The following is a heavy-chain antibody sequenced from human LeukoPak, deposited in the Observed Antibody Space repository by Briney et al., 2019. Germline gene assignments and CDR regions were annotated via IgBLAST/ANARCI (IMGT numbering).Heavy chain of an antibody. J-gene: IGHJ4*02. V-gene: IGHV1-3*01. CDR1: GYTFTSYA. CDR2: INAGNGNT. Sequence: ASVKASCNASGYTFTSYAMHWVRQAPGQRLEWMGWINAGNGNTKYSQKFQGRVTITRDTSASTAYMEMSSLRSEDTAVYYCARAGGGVRDSSYFDYWGQGTLVTVSS. CDR3: ARAGGGVRDSSYFDY. D-gene: IGHD3-22*01.